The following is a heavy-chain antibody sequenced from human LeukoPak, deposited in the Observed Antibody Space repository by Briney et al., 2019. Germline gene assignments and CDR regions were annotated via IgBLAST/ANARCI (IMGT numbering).Heavy chain of an antibody. CDR2: TVDSGGGT. Sequence: GGSLRLSCAASGFTFSSYAMSWVRQTPGKGLEWVSATVDSGGGTYYADSVKGRFTISRDNSKNTLYLQMNSLRAEDTAVYYCARGYYSNYYWGQGTLVTVSS. CDR1: GFTFSSYA. J-gene: IGHJ4*02. CDR3: ARGYYSNYY. V-gene: IGHV3-23*01. D-gene: IGHD4-11*01.